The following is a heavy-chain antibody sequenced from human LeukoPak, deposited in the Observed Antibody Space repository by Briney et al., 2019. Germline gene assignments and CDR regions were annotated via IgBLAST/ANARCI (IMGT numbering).Heavy chain of an antibody. Sequence: PGGSLRLSCAASGFTFSTYSMNWVRQAPGKGLEWVSSIISSVNDIQYADSVKGRFTIFRDNSKDILYLYMSSLRAEDTAMYYCANHPGGSFDYWGQGTLVAVSS. D-gene: IGHD3-16*01. CDR1: GFTFSTYS. CDR2: IISSVNDI. CDR3: ANHPGGSFDY. J-gene: IGHJ4*02. V-gene: IGHV3-21*04.